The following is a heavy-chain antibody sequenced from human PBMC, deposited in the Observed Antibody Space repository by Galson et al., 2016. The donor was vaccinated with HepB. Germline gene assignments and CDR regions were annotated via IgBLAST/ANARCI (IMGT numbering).Heavy chain of an antibody. V-gene: IGHV4-34*01. D-gene: IGHD3-10*01. J-gene: IGHJ4*02. CDR3: SRGRGFYGSRKDY. CDR2: IDHSGST. CDR1: GGSFSGYY. Sequence: SETLSLTCAVFGGSFSGYYWTWIRQPPGKGLEWIGEIDHSGSTKYNPSLKSRATVSIDTSKNQFSLNLGSVTAADTAVYYCSRGRGFYGSRKDYWGQGTLVAVSS.